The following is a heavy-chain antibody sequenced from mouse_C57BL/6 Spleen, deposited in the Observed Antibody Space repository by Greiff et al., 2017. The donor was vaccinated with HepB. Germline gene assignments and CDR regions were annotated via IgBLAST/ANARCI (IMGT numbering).Heavy chain of an antibody. CDR2: IYPSDSET. CDR3: ARSPRKDYFDY. J-gene: IGHJ2*01. CDR1: GYTFTSYW. V-gene: IGHV1-61*01. Sequence: QVHVKQPGAELVRPGSSVKLSCKASGYTFTSYWMDWVKQRPGQGLEWIGNIYPSDSETHYNQKFKDKATLTVDKSSSTAYMQLSSLTSEDSAVYYCARSPRKDYFDYWGQGTTLTVSS.